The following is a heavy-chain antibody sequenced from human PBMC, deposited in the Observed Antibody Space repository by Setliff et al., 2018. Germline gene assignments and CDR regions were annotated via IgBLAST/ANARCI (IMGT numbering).Heavy chain of an antibody. CDR3: ARDEDYFDTSGYPDN. J-gene: IGHJ4*02. V-gene: IGHV3-20*04. D-gene: IGHD3-22*01. CDR2: INWNGGST. Sequence: GGSLRLSCAASGFTFSKAWMSWVRQAPGKGLEWVSGINWNGGSTGYADSVKGRFTISRDNAKNSLYLQMNSLRAEDTAVYYCARDEDYFDTSGYPDNWGQGTLVTVSS. CDR1: GFTFSKAW.